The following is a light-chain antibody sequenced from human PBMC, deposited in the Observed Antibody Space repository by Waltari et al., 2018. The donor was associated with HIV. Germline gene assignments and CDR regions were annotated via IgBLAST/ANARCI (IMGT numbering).Light chain of an antibody. CDR1: RQDRCTYNH. Sequence: SALPPPASLSGSPGQAITSPCTATRQDRCTYNHYPWYQQHPGEAPTPIIYDVSNLPSGVSNRFSGSKSGNTASLTISGLQAEDEAHYYCSSYTIWSTLEFGGGTKLTVL. CDR3: SSYTIWSTLE. CDR2: DVS. V-gene: IGLV2-14*03. J-gene: IGLJ2*01.